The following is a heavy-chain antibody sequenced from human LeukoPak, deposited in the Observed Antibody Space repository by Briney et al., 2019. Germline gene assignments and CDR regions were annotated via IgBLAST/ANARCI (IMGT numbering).Heavy chain of an antibody. D-gene: IGHD2-2*01. J-gene: IGHJ5*02. CDR2: ISGSGGST. V-gene: IGHV3-23*01. CDR1: GFTFSSYA. Sequence: GASLRLSCAASGFTFSSYAMSWVRQAPGKGLEWVSAISGSGGSTYYADSVKGRFTISRDNSKNTLYLQVNSLRAEDTAVYYCAKDGGYCSSPAACDPNWFDPWGQGTLVTVSS. CDR3: AKDGGYCSSPAACDPNWFDP.